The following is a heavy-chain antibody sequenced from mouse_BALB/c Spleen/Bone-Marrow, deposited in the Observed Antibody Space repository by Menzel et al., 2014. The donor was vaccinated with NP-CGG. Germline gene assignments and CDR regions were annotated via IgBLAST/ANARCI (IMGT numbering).Heavy chain of an antibody. V-gene: IGHV5-17*02. J-gene: IGHJ2*01. Sequence: EVMLVESGGGLVQPGGSRKLSCAASGFTFSSFGMHWVRQAPEKGLEWVAYISSGSSTIFYADTVKGRFTVPRDNPKNTLFLQMTRLRSEDTAMYYCTRGGNWDDFDYWGQGTTLTVSS. CDR2: ISSGSSTI. D-gene: IGHD4-1*01. CDR1: GFTFSSFG. CDR3: TRGGNWDDFDY.